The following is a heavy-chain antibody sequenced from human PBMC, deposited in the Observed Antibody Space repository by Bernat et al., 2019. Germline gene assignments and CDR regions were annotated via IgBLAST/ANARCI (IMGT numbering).Heavy chain of an antibody. D-gene: IGHD6-13*01. CDR3: AREPSHSSSWYPYWYFDL. J-gene: IGHJ2*01. Sequence: EVQLVESGGGLVQPGGSLRLSCAASGFTFSDHYMDWVRQAPGKGLEWVGRTRNKANSYTTEYAASVKGRFTISRDDSKNSLYLQMNSLKTEDTAVYYCAREPSHSSSWYPYWYFDLWGRGTLVTVSS. CDR2: TRNKANSYTT. V-gene: IGHV3-72*01. CDR1: GFTFSDHY.